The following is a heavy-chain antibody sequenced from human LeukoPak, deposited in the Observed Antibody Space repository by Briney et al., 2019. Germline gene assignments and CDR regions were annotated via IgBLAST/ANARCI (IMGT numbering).Heavy chain of an antibody. J-gene: IGHJ5*02. CDR3: ATYSSSSHMWFDP. Sequence: SETLSLTCTVSGYSISSGYYWGWIRQPPGKGLEWIGSIYHSGSTYYNPSLKSRVTISVDTSKNQFSLKLSSVTAADTAVYYCATYSSSSHMWFDPWGQGTLVTVSS. CDR1: GYSISSGYY. CDR2: IYHSGST. D-gene: IGHD6-6*01. V-gene: IGHV4-38-2*02.